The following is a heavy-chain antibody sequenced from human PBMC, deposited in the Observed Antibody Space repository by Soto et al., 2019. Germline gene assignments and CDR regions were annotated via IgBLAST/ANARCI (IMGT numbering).Heavy chain of an antibody. D-gene: IGHD3-10*01. Sequence: LRLSCAASGFTFSSYAMSWVRQAPGKGLEWVSAISGSGGSTYYADSVKGRFTISRDNSKNTLYLRMNSLRAEDTAVYYCAKVRARITPYYGMDVWGQGTTVTVSS. J-gene: IGHJ6*02. CDR1: GFTFSSYA. V-gene: IGHV3-23*01. CDR2: ISGSGGST. CDR3: AKVRARITPYYGMDV.